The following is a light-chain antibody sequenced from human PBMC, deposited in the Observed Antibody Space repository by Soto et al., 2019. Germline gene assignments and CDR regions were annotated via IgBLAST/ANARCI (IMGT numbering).Light chain of an antibody. V-gene: IGKV3-20*01. CDR3: QQYNSYFWT. CDR1: QSVTSSY. J-gene: IGKJ1*01. Sequence: EIVLTQPPGPLSLSPGERATLSCRPSQSVTSSYLAWYQQKPGQAPRLLIYGASSRATGIPDRFSGSGSGTEFTLTISSLQPDDFATYYCQQYNSYFWTFGQGTKVDIK. CDR2: GAS.